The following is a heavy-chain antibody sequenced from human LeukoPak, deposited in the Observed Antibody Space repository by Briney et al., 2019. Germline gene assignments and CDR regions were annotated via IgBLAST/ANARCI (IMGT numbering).Heavy chain of an antibody. CDR3: AKNGDRGAFCSGGTCYPYYYYYMDV. Sequence: PGGSLRLSCAGSGFTFSSYSMNWVRQAPGKGLEWVSAVSSTGGTTYYADSVKGRFTISRDNSKNTLFLQINSLRAEDTAVYYCAKNGDRGAFCSGGTCYPYYYYYMDVWGKGTTVTVSS. CDR1: GFTFSSYS. CDR2: VSSTGGTT. J-gene: IGHJ6*03. V-gene: IGHV3-23*01. D-gene: IGHD2-15*01.